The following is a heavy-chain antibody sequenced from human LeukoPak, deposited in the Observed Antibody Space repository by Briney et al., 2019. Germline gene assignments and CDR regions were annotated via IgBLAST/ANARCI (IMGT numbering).Heavy chain of an antibody. Sequence: PGGSLRLSCVASGFTFSSYEMNWVRQAPGKGLEWVSYIGSSGSTIYYADSVKGRFTISRDNAKKSLYLQMNSLRAEDTAVYYCARERGGTTATTDYCNYGMDVWGQGTTVTVSS. CDR2: IGSSGSTI. V-gene: IGHV3-48*03. CDR1: GFTFSSYE. D-gene: IGHD4-11*01. J-gene: IGHJ6*02. CDR3: ARERGGTTATTDYCNYGMDV.